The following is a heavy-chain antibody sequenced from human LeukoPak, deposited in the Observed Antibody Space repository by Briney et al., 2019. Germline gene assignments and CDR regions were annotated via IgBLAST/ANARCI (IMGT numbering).Heavy chain of an antibody. CDR1: GGSISSSSYY. Sequence: SETLSLTCTVSGGSISSSSYYWGWIRQPPGKGLEWIGSIYYSGSTNYNPSLKSRVTISVDTSKNQFSLKLSSVTAADTAVYYCARGIRGVMGNWFDPWGQGTLVTVSS. CDR3: ARGIRGVMGNWFDP. J-gene: IGHJ5*02. D-gene: IGHD3-10*01. V-gene: IGHV4-39*07. CDR2: IYYSGST.